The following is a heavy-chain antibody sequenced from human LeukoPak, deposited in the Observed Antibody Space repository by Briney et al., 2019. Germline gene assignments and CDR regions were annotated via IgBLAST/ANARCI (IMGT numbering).Heavy chain of an antibody. D-gene: IGHD5-24*01. CDR3: ARDAHGSDY. Sequence: GASVKVSCKASGYTFTSYHVHWVRQAPGHGLEWMGRIIPSGGATTCAQRFQGRVTMTSDTSPTTVYMELSSLRSEDTAIYYCARDAHGSDYWGQGTLVTVSS. CDR2: IIPSGGAT. V-gene: IGHV1-46*01. J-gene: IGHJ4*02. CDR1: GYTFTSYH.